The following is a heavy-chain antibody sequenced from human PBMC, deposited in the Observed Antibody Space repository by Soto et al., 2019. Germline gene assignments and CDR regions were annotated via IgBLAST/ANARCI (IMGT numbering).Heavy chain of an antibody. J-gene: IGHJ6*03. Sequence: TLSISCTVSGGSISSGGYYWRWIRQHPGKGLEWIGYIYYSGSTYYNPSLKSRVTISVDTSKNQFSLKLSSVTAADTAVYYCAREVVVVPAAISYYMDVWGKGTTVTVSS. V-gene: IGHV4-31*03. CDR2: IYYSGST. CDR1: GGSISSGGYY. D-gene: IGHD2-2*01. CDR3: AREVVVVPAAISYYMDV.